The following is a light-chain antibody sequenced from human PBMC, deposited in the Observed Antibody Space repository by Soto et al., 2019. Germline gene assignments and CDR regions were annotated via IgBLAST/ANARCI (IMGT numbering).Light chain of an antibody. CDR1: QSVSSN. CDR3: QQYNNWPRG. Sequence: EIVMTQSPATLSVSPGERATLSCRASQSVSSNLAWYQQKPGQAPRLLIYGASTSATGIPARFSGSGSGTEFTLTISSLQSEDFAVYYCQQYNNWPRGFGQGTKLEIK. CDR2: GAS. J-gene: IGKJ2*01. V-gene: IGKV3-15*01.